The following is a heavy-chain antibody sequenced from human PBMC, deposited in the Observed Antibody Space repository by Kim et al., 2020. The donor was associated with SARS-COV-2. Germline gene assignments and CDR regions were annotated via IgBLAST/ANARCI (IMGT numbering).Heavy chain of an antibody. CDR3: AKEGALRCFDY. CDR1: GFTFSSYA. CDR2: IYSGGSST. V-gene: IGHV3-23*03. D-gene: IGHD5-12*01. Sequence: GGSLRLSCAASGFTFSSYAMSWVRQAPGKGLEWVSVIYSGGSSTYYADSVKGRFTISRDNSKNTLYLQMNSLRAEDTAVYYCAKEGALRCFDYWGQGTLVTVSS. J-gene: IGHJ4*02.